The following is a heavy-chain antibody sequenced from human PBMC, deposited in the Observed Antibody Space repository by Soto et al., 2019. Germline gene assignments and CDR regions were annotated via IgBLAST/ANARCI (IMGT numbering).Heavy chain of an antibody. CDR3: ARVPAAGRAYFDY. Sequence: QLQLQESGSGLVKPSQTLSLTCAVSGGSFSSGGYSWSWIRQPPGKGLAWIGYIYPNGRTHYNPSLNCRLXISVDRSKNQFSLELISVTDADTAVYYCARVPAAGRAYFDYWGQGTLVTVSS. V-gene: IGHV4-30-2*01. J-gene: IGHJ4*02. CDR2: IYPNGRT. CDR1: GGSFSSGGYS. D-gene: IGHD6-13*01.